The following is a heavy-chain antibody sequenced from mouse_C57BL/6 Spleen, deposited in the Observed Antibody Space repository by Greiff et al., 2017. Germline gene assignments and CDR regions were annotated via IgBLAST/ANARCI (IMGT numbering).Heavy chain of an antibody. V-gene: IGHV1-26*01. CDR3: AEAYYSNYVFAY. CDR1: GYTFTDYY. CDR2: INPNNGGT. Sequence: VQLQQSGPELVKPGASVKISCKASGYTFTDYYMNWVKQSHGKSLEWIGDINPNNGGTSYNQKFKGKATLTVDKSSSTAYMELRSLTSEDSAVYYCAEAYYSNYVFAYWGQGTLVTVSA. J-gene: IGHJ3*01. D-gene: IGHD2-5*01.